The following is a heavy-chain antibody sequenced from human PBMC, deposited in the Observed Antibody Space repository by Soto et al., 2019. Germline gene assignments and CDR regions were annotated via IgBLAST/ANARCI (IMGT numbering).Heavy chain of an antibody. Sequence: ASVKVSCKTSGDNFKKNVFTWVRQAPGQGLEWMGGTIPALGKTHYIEKLQGRVTITVEDATRTVYMEVRDLTSEDPAIYYCARGPFRPSAMDVWGQGTTVTVSS. D-gene: IGHD3-10*01. CDR3: ARGPFRPSAMDV. CDR1: GDNFKKNV. CDR2: TIPALGKT. V-gene: IGHV1-69*10. J-gene: IGHJ6*02.